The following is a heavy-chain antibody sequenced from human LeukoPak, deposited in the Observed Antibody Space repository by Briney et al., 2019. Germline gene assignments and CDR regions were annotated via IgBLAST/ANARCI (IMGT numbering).Heavy chain of an antibody. Sequence: SQTLSLTRAISGDSVSSNGSAWNWIRQSPSRGLEWLGNTYYRSKMYNDHAVSVKSPITINPDTSKNPLSLQLETVTPEDTAVYYCARGLGDVLLGFGESKMDVWGQGTTVTVSS. CDR1: GDSVSSNGSA. J-gene: IGHJ6*02. V-gene: IGHV6-1*01. CDR3: ARGLGDVLLGFGESKMDV. CDR2: TYYRSKMYN. D-gene: IGHD3-10*01.